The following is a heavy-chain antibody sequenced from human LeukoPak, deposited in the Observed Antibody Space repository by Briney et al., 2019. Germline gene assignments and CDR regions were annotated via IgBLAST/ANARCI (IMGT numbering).Heavy chain of an antibody. CDR1: GGSFSGYY. J-gene: IGHJ4*02. CDR2: INHSGST. D-gene: IGHD6-19*01. V-gene: IGHV4-34*01. Sequence: SETLSLTCAVYGGSFSGYYWSWIRQPPGKGLEWIGEINHSGSTNYNPSLKSRVTISEDTSKNQFSLKLSSVTAADTAVYYCARGVGQQWLAKPYYFDCWGQGTLVTVSS. CDR3: ARGVGQQWLAKPYYFDC.